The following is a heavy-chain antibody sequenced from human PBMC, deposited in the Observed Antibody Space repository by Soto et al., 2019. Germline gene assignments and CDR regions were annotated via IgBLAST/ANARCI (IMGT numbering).Heavy chain of an antibody. Sequence: GGSLRLSCAASGFTFSGSAMHWVRQASGKGLEWVGRIRSKANSYATAYAASVKGRFTISRDDSKNTAYLQMNSLKTEDTAVYYCTRLGLYCSGGSCHTDAFDIWGQGTMVTVSS. J-gene: IGHJ3*02. CDR2: IRSKANSYAT. V-gene: IGHV3-73*01. CDR3: TRLGLYCSGGSCHTDAFDI. D-gene: IGHD2-15*01. CDR1: GFTFSGSA.